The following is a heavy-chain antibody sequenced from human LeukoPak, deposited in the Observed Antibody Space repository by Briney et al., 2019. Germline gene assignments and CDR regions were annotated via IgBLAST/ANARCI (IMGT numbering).Heavy chain of an antibody. CDR1: GFTFSGYW. D-gene: IGHD6-13*01. CDR3: ARDWQWQQLDGDTFDI. V-gene: IGHV3-7*04. Sequence: PWVSLRLSCAASGFTFSGYWMSWVRQAPGKGLEWVANTKQGGSDKYYVDSVKGRFTISRDNAKNSLFLQMNSLRAEDTAVYYCARDWQWQQLDGDTFDIWGQGTMVTVSP. CDR2: TKQGGSDK. J-gene: IGHJ3*02.